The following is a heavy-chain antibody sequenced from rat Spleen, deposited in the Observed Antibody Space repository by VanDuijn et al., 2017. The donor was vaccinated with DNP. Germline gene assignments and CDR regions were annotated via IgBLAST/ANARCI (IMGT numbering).Heavy chain of an antibody. CDR2: ISSSGSRT. V-gene: IGHV5-25*01. Sequence: EVQLVESGGGLVQPGRSLKLSCAASGFTFDHYYMAWVRQAPMKGLEWVATISSSGSRTYYPDSVKGRFTSSRDNVKSSLYLQMNSLKSEDTATYYCARAVNYGGSPYWFDYWGQGVMVTVSS. CDR3: ARAVNYGGSPYWFDY. J-gene: IGHJ2*01. D-gene: IGHD1-11*01. CDR1: GFTFDHYY.